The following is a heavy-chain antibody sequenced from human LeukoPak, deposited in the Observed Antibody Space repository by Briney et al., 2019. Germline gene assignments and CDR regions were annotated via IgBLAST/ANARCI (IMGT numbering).Heavy chain of an antibody. V-gene: IGHV3-30*02. D-gene: IGHD6-13*01. CDR2: IRYDGSNK. Sequence: PGGSLRLSCAASGFTFSSYAMHWVRPAPGKGLEWVAFIRYDGSNKYYADSVKGRFTISRDNSKDTLYLQMNSLRAEDTAVYYCAKVEYTTSWYGVGSLDYWGQGTLVTVSS. CDR3: AKVEYTTSWYGVGSLDY. CDR1: GFTFSSYA. J-gene: IGHJ4*02.